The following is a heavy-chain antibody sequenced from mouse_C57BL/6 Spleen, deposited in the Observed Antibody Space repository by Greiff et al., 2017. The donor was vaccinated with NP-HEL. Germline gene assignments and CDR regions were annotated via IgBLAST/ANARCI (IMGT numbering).Heavy chain of an antibody. D-gene: IGHD2-1*01. V-gene: IGHV1-55*01. CDR2: IYPGSGST. J-gene: IGHJ4*01. Sequence: QVQLQQPGAELVKPGASVKMSCKASGYTFTSYWITWVKQRPGQGLEWIGDIYPGSGSTNYNEKFKSKATLTVDTSSSTAYMQLSSLTSEDSAVYYCARRMDGNYGDYAMDYWGHGTSVTVSS. CDR3: ARRMDGNYGDYAMDY. CDR1: GYTFTSYW.